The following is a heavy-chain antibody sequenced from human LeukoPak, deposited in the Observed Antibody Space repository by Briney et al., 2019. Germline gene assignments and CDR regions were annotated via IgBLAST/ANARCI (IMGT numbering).Heavy chain of an antibody. V-gene: IGHV3-7*05. CDR2: MNHDGSEK. Sequence: PGGSLRLSCAASGFTFSSYWMNWVCQAPGKALEWVANMNHDGSEKHYVDSVKGRFTISRDNAKNSLYLQMNSLRVEDTAVYYCGRGASYSIDYWGQGTLVTASS. D-gene: IGHD4/OR15-4a*01. CDR1: GFTFSSYW. CDR3: GRGASYSIDY. J-gene: IGHJ4*02.